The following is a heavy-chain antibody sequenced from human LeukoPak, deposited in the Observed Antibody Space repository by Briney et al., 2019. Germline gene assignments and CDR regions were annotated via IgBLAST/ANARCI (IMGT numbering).Heavy chain of an antibody. Sequence: RSEPLSPTCTAPGGPISGSYWSWFRQPPGRGLEWIGYIYYSGSTNYNPSLKSRVTISVDTSKNQFSLKLSSVTAADTAVYYCARVHGDYVDYWGQGTLVTVSS. CDR2: IYYSGST. CDR1: GGPISGSY. CDR3: ARVHGDYVDY. V-gene: IGHV4-59*01. J-gene: IGHJ4*02. D-gene: IGHD4-17*01.